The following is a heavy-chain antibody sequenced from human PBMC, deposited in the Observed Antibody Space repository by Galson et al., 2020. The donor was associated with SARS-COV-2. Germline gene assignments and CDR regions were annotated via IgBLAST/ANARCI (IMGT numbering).Heavy chain of an antibody. CDR3: RGWLVNFDY. D-gene: IGHD5-12*01. CDR2: ISYDGSNK. J-gene: IGHJ4*02. Sequence: GESLKISCAASGFTFSSYAMHWVRQAPGKGLEWVAVISYDGSNKYYADSVKGRFTISRDNSKNTLYLQMNSLRAEDTAVYYCRGWLVNFDYWVQGTLVTVSS. CDR1: GFTFSSYA. V-gene: IGHV3-30*04.